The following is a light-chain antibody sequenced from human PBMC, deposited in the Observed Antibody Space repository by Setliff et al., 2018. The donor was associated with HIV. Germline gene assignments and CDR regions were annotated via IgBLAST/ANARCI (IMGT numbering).Light chain of an antibody. V-gene: IGLV1-40*01. Sequence: SVLTQPPSVSGAPGQRVTISCTGSSSNIGAGFDVHWYQLVPDTAPRLLIHNNNNRPSGVPDRFSGYRSGASASLAIAGLQADDEADYFCQSFDSSLSGIFGTGTKSPS. CDR3: QSFDSSLSGI. CDR2: NNN. CDR1: SSNIGAGFD. J-gene: IGLJ1*01.